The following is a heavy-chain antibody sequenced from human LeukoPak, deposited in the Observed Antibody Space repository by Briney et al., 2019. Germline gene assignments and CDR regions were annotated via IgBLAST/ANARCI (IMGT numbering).Heavy chain of an antibody. D-gene: IGHD2-2*02. CDR1: GGSFSGYY. CDR3: ARAGHCSSTSCYTGGYYSDY. CDR2: INHSGST. Sequence: SETLSLTCAVYGGSFSGYYWSWIRQPPGKGLEWIGEINHSGSTNYNPSLKSRVTISVDTSKNQFSLKLSSVTAADTAVYYCARAGHCSSTSCYTGGYYSDYWGQGTLVTVSS. J-gene: IGHJ4*02. V-gene: IGHV4-34*01.